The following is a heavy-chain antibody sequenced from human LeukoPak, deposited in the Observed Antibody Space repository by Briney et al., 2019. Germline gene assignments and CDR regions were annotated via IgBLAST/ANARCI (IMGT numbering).Heavy chain of an antibody. CDR3: AKQAYDSPRTDFDY. J-gene: IGHJ4*02. V-gene: IGHV3-23*01. Sequence: GGSLRLSCAASGLTFSRYAMSWVRQAPGKGLEWVSGVSTSGGSTYYADSVKGRFTISRDNSKNSLHLQMNSLRAEDTAIYYCAKQAYDSPRTDFDYWGQGTLVTVSS. D-gene: IGHD3-22*01. CDR2: VSTSGGST. CDR1: GLTFSRYA.